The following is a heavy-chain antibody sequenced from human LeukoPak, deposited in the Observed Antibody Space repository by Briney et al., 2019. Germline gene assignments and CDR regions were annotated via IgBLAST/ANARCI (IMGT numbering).Heavy chain of an antibody. V-gene: IGHV1-69*06. CDR2: IIPIFGTA. D-gene: IGHD3-9*01. J-gene: IGHJ5*02. CDR1: GGTFISYA. CDR3: ARGDYDILTGSMDPNWFDP. Sequence: ASVKVSCKAFGGTFISYAISWVRQAPGQGLEWMGGIIPIFGTANYAQKFQGRVTITADKSTSTAYMELSSLRSEDTAVYYCARGDYDILTGSMDPNWFDPWGQGTLVTVSS.